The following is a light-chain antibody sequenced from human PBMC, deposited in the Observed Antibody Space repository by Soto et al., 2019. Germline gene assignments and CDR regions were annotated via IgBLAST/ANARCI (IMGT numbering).Light chain of an antibody. J-gene: IGLJ2*01. CDR3: QSYDSSVSGSVV. CDR1: SSNIGAGYD. V-gene: IGLV1-40*01. Sequence: QSVLPQPPSVSGAPGQRVTISCTGSSSNIGAGYDVHWYQQLPGTAPKHLISGNSNRPSGVPDRCSGSKSGTSASLAITGLQAEDESDYYCQSYDSSVSGSVVFGGGTKVTVL. CDR2: GNS.